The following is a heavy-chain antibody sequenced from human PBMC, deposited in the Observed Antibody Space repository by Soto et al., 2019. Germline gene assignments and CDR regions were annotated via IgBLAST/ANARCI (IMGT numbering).Heavy chain of an antibody. CDR3: ARARVSYDFWSGYYYNYYYYGMDV. V-gene: IGHV3-33*01. D-gene: IGHD3-3*01. CDR2: IWYDGSNK. Sequence: GGSLRLSCAASGFTFSSYGMHWVRQAPGKGLEWVAVIWYDGSNKYYADSVKGRFTIPRDNSKNTLYLQMNSLRAEDTAVYYCARARVSYDFWSGYYYNYYYYGMDVWGQGTTVTVSS. J-gene: IGHJ6*02. CDR1: GFTFSSYG.